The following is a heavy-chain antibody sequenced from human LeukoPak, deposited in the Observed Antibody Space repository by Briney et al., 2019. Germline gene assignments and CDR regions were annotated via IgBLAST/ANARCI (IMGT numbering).Heavy chain of an antibody. D-gene: IGHD6-19*01. V-gene: IGHV3-23*01. CDR1: GFTFSSYA. J-gene: IGHJ4*02. Sequence: GGSLRLYCAASGFTFSSYAMSWVRQAPGKGLKWVSAISSSGGSTYYADSVKVRFTISRDNSKNTLYLQMNSLRAEDTAVYYCAKMAVAGQKHFDYWGQGTLVTVSS. CDR2: ISSSGGST. CDR3: AKMAVAGQKHFDY.